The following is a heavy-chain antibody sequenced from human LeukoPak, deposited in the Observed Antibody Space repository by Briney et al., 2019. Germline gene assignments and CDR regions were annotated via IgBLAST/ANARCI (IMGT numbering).Heavy chain of an antibody. V-gene: IGHV5-51*01. CDR1: GYSFTSYW. CDR2: IYPGDSDT. Sequence: GESLKISCKGSGYSFTSYWIGWVRQMPGKGLEWIGIIYPGDSDTRYSPSFQGQVTISADKSLSTAYLQWSSLKASDTAMYYCARHPSWDYYDSSGYYPYYFDYWGQGTLVTVSS. J-gene: IGHJ4*02. D-gene: IGHD3-22*01. CDR3: ARHPSWDYYDSSGYYPYYFDY.